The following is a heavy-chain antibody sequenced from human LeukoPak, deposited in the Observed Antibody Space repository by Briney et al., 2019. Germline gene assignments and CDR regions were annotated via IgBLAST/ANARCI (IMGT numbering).Heavy chain of an antibody. D-gene: IGHD1-1*01. V-gene: IGHV4-59*12. CDR1: GGSITSYY. CDR3: ARDKLGTFDAFDI. CDR2: IHYSGST. J-gene: IGHJ3*02. Sequence: PSETLSLTCTVSGGSITSYYWSWFRQPPGEGLEWIGYIHYSGSTNYNPSLKTRVTISVDTSKNQFSLKLSSVTAADTAVYYCARDKLGTFDAFDIWGQGTMVTVSS.